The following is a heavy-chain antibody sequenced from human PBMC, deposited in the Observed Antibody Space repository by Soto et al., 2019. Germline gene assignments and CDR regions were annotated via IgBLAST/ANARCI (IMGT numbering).Heavy chain of an antibody. V-gene: IGHV1-69*02. Sequence: SVKVSCKASGGTFSSYTISWVRQAPGQGLEWMGRIIPILGIANYAQKFQGRVTITADKSTSTAYMELSSLRSEDTAVYYCARVTRCGGDCYSLADYYYYGMDVWG. D-gene: IGHD2-21*02. J-gene: IGHJ6*02. CDR1: GGTFSSYT. CDR2: IIPILGIA. CDR3: ARVTRCGGDCYSLADYYYYGMDV.